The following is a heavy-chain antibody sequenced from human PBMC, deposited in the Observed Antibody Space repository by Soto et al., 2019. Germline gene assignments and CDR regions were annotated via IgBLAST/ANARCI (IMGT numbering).Heavy chain of an antibody. Sequence: GGSLRLSCAASGFTFSSYWMSWVRQAPGKGLEWVANIKQDGSEKYYVDSVKGRFTISRDNAKNSLYLQMNSLRAEDTAVYYCARVRTGTYYYYYYYMDVWGKGTTVTVSS. CDR3: ARVRTGTYYYYYYYMDV. J-gene: IGHJ6*03. CDR1: GFTFSSYW. V-gene: IGHV3-7*01. CDR2: IKQDGSEK. D-gene: IGHD1-7*01.